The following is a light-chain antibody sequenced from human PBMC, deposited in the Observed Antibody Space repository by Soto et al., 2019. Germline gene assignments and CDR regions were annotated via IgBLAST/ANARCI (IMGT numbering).Light chain of an antibody. J-gene: IGKJ3*01. CDR2: DES. Sequence: EIVLTQSPVTLSLSPGESATLSCRASQSVSSYLAWYQQKPGQRPRLLVYDESKRAAGIPARFSGSGSGTDFTLTISSLEPEDFAVYYCQQRSNWPLFTFGPGTKVDIK. V-gene: IGKV3-11*01. CDR1: QSVSSY. CDR3: QQRSNWPLFT.